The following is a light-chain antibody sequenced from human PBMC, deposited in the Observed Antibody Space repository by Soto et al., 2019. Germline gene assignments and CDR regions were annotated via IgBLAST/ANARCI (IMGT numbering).Light chain of an antibody. Sequence: QAVVTQPPSVSRAPGQRVTISCTGSSSNIGAGYDVHWYQQLPGSAPKLLIYGNSNRPSGVPDRFSGSKSGTSASLAITGLQAEDEADYYCQSYDSSLSGVVFGGGTKVTV. CDR3: QSYDSSLSGVV. V-gene: IGLV1-40*01. CDR2: GNS. CDR1: SSNIGAGYD. J-gene: IGLJ2*01.